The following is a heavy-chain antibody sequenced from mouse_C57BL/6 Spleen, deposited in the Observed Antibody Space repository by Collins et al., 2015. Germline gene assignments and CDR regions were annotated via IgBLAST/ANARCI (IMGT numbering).Heavy chain of an antibody. J-gene: IGHJ3*01. CDR3: ARSTTGGFAY. V-gene: IGHV5-17*02. D-gene: IGHD1-1*01. Sequence: ADTVKGRFTISRDNPKNTLFLQMTSLRSEDTAMYYCARSTTGGFAYWGQGTLVTVSA.